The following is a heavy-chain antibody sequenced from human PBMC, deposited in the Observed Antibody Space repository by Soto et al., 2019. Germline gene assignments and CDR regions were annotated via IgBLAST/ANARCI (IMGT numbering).Heavy chain of an antibody. CDR1: GYTFTSYD. D-gene: IGHD2-15*01. V-gene: IGHV1-8*01. CDR2: MNPNSGNT. Sequence: ASVKVSCKASGYTFTSYDINWVRQATGQGLEWMGWMNPNSGNTGYAQKFQGRVTMTRNTSISTAYMELSSLRSEDTAVYYCARARVGGCSGGSCYSFDAFDIWGQGTMVT. CDR3: ARARVGGCSGGSCYSFDAFDI. J-gene: IGHJ3*02.